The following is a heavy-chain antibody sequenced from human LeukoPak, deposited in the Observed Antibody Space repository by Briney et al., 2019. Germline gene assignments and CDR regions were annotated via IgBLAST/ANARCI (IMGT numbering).Heavy chain of an antibody. CDR3: ARLDDYYGSGTLDY. J-gene: IGHJ4*02. V-gene: IGHV3-48*03. D-gene: IGHD3-10*01. CDR1: GFTFSSYG. Sequence: PGGSLRLSCAASGFTFSSYGMNWVRQAPGKGLEWVTYISSSGSTIYYADSVKGGFTISRDNAKNSLYLQMNSLRAEDTAVYYCARLDDYYGSGTLDYWGQGTLVTVSS. CDR2: ISSSGSTI.